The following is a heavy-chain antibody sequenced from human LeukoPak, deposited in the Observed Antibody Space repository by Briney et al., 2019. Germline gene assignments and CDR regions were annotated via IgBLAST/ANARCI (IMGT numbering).Heavy chain of an antibody. CDR3: ARVPSDGVTGYGDIGY. V-gene: IGHV4-59*08. J-gene: IGHJ4*02. Sequence: SETLSLTCTVPGRSISSYYWGSVRQTPGKGVERIGHIYYSGRTYSKPSLKSRVTISVDTSKNQSSLKLSSVTAADTAVYSCARVPSDGVTGYGDIGYWGQGPWSPSPQ. D-gene: IGHD3-9*01. CDR2: IYYSGRT. CDR1: GRSISSYY.